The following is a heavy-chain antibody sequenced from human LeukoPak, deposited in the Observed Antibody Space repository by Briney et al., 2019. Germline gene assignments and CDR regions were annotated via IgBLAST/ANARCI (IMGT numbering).Heavy chain of an antibody. CDR3: ARDSTLTHAWSGYGFDV. Sequence: GSLRLSCAASGFTFSSYSMNWVRQAPGKGLEWVSYISSSSSTTYYADSVQGRFTISRDNAKNSLYLQMDSLRDGDTAVYYCARDSTLTHAWSGYGFDVWGQGTMVTVSS. V-gene: IGHV3-48*02. CDR2: ISSSSSTT. J-gene: IGHJ3*01. CDR1: GFTFSSYS. D-gene: IGHD4-17*01.